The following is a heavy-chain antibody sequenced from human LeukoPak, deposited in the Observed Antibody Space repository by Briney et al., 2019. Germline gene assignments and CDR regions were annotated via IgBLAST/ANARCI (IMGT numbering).Heavy chain of an antibody. Sequence: SETLSLTCTVSGVSISSSSYYWGWIRQPPGKGLEWIGSIYYSGSTYYNPSLKSRVTISVDTSKNQFSLKLSSVTAADTAVYYCARVYGSGRSAIREYFDYWGQGTLVTVPS. CDR1: GVSISSSSYY. CDR2: IYYSGST. V-gene: IGHV4-39*01. D-gene: IGHD3-10*01. J-gene: IGHJ4*02. CDR3: ARVYGSGRSAIREYFDY.